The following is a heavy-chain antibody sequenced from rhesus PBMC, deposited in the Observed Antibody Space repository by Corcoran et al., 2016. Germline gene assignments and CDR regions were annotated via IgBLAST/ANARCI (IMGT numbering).Heavy chain of an antibody. CDR3: AGGGGSGRVCYGGVWGLDS. J-gene: IGHJ6*01. Sequence: QVQLQESGQGVVKPSETLSLTCGVSGGSISDSYRWSWIRQPPGKGLEGMGNINGSMRTTNHHPALKSRVTISKETSRDQFSVKRRSVAAAGTAVEYCAGGGGSGRVCYGGVWGLDSWGQGVVVTVSS. CDR2: INGSMRTT. V-gene: IGHV4S10*01. D-gene: IGHD2-8*01. CDR1: GGSISDSYR.